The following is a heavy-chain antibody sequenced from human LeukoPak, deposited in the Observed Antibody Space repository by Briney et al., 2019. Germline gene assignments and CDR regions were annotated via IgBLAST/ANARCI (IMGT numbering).Heavy chain of an antibody. CDR2: ISGSGGST. CDR1: GFTFSSYA. V-gene: IGHV3-23*01. D-gene: IGHD6-19*01. J-gene: IGHJ4*02. CDR3: AKAAVSGWSRTTQFDY. Sequence: PGGSLRLSCAASGFTFSSYAMSWVRQAPGKGLEWVSAISGSGGSTYYADSMKGRFTISRDNSKNTLYLQMNSLRAEDTAVYYCAKAAVSGWSRTTQFDYWGQGTLVTVSS.